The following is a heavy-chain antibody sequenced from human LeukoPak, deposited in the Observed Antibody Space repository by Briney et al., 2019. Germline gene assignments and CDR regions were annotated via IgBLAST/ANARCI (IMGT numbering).Heavy chain of an antibody. J-gene: IGHJ3*02. CDR1: GGSFSGYY. V-gene: IGHV4-34*01. CDR3: ARPDSSGYLDAFDI. D-gene: IGHD3-22*01. CDR2: INHSGST. Sequence: SETLSLTCAVYGGSFSGYYWSWIRQPPGKGLEWIGEINHSGSTNYNPSLKSRVTISVDTPKNQFSLKLSSVTAADTAVYYCARPDSSGYLDAFDIWGQGTMVTVSS.